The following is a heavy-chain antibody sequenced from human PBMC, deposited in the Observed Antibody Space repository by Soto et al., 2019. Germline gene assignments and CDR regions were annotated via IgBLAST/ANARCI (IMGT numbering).Heavy chain of an antibody. CDR1: GFTFSSYG. CDR3: ARDGSSGWCFDY. D-gene: IGHD6-19*01. V-gene: IGHV3-33*01. CDR2: IWYDGSNK. J-gene: IGHJ4*02. Sequence: QVQLVESGGGVVQPGRSLRLSCAASGFTFSSYGMHWVRQAPGKGLAWVAVIWYDGSNKYYADSVKGRFTISRDNSKNTLYLQMNSVRAEDTAVYYCARDGSSGWCFDYSGQGTLVTVSS.